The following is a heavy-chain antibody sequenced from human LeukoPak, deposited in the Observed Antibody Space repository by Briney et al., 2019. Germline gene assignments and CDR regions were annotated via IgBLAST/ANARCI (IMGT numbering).Heavy chain of an antibody. D-gene: IGHD3-22*01. J-gene: IGHJ4*02. CDR1: GFTFSSYS. V-gene: IGHV3-21*01. Sequence: KPGGSLRLSCAASGFTFSSYSMNWVRQAPGKGLEWVSSISSSSSYIYYADSVKGRFTISRGNAKNSLYLQMNSLRAEDTAVYYCARSGYYYDSGLGYWGQGTLVTVSS. CDR2: ISSSSSYI. CDR3: ARSGYYYDSGLGY.